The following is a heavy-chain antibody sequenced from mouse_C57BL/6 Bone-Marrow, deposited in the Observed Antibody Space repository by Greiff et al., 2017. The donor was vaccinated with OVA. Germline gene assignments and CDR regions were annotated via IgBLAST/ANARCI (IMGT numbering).Heavy chain of an antibody. V-gene: IGHV2-2*01. D-gene: IGHD1-1*02. CDR3: ARNFGTAWFAY. J-gene: IGHJ3*01. CDR1: GFSLTSYG. CDR2: IWSGGST. Sequence: VQLVESGPGLVQPSQSLSITCTVSGFSLTSYGVHWVRQSPGKGLEWLGVIWSGGSTDYNAAFISRLSISKDNSKSQVFFKMNSLQAADTAIYYCARNFGTAWFAYWGQGTLVTVSA.